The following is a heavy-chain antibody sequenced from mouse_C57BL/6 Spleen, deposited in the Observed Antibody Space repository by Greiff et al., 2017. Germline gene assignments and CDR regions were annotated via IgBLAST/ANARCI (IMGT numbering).Heavy chain of an antibody. Sequence: EVQLQQSGPELVKPGASVKIPCKASGYTFTDSNMDWVKQSHGKSLEWIGDINPNNGGTIYNQKFKGKATLTVDKSSSTAYMELRSLTSEDTAVYYGARAGYGSSYAMDYWGQGTSVTVSS. CDR2: INPNNGGT. CDR1: GYTFTDSN. J-gene: IGHJ4*01. D-gene: IGHD1-1*01. V-gene: IGHV1-18*01. CDR3: ARAGYGSSYAMDY.